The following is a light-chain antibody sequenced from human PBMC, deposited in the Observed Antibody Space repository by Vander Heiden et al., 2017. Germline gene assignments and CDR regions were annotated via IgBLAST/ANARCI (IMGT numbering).Light chain of an antibody. CDR3: AAWDDSLNGWV. V-gene: IGLV1-44*01. J-gene: IGLJ3*02. CDR1: SSNIGSNT. Sequence: QSVLTQLPSASGTPGQRVTISCSGSSSNIGSNTVNWYQQLQGTAPKLLIYSNNQRPSGVPDRFSGSKSGTSASLAISGLQSEDEADYYCAAWDDSLNGWVFGGGTKLTVL. CDR2: SNN.